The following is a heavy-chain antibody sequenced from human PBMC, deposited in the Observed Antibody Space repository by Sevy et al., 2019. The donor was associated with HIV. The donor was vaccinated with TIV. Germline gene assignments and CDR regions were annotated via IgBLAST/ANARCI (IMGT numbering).Heavy chain of an antibody. CDR3: ARVGGLYGSGSYYVDY. J-gene: IGHJ4*02. Sequence: GGSLRLSCAATGFTFSTYGMHWVRQAPGKGLEWVAVIWYDGSNKYYADSVKGRLTISRDNSKNTLYLQMNSLRVEDTAVYYCARVGGLYGSGSYYVDYWGQGTLVTVSS. CDR2: IWYDGSNK. CDR1: GFTFSTYG. D-gene: IGHD3-10*01. V-gene: IGHV3-33*01.